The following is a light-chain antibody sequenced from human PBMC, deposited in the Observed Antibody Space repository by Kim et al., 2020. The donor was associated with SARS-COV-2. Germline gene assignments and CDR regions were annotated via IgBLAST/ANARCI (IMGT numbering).Light chain of an antibody. CDR3: QAWDSSTADVV. J-gene: IGLJ2*01. Sequence: PGQTASITCSGDKLGDKYACWYQQKPGQSPVLVIYQDSKRPSGIPERFSGSNSGNTATLTISGTQAMDEADYYCQAWDSSTADVVFGGGTQLTIL. V-gene: IGLV3-1*01. CDR1: KLGDKY. CDR2: QDS.